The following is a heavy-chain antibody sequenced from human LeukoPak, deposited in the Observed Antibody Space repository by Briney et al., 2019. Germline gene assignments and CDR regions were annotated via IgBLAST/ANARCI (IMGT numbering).Heavy chain of an antibody. V-gene: IGHV3-23*01. Sequence: GGSLRLSCAASGFMFSSYPMSWVRQAPGKGLEWVSSISGSGGGTYYADSVKGRFTISSDNSKNTLYLQMNSLRAEDTALYYCAKDFSVGSSGWYGAFAIWGQGTMVTVSS. CDR2: ISGSGGGT. J-gene: IGHJ3*02. CDR3: AKDFSVGSSGWYGAFAI. D-gene: IGHD6-19*01. CDR1: GFMFSSYP.